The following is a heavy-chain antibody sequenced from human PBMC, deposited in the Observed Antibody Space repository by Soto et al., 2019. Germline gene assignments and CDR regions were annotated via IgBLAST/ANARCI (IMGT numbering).Heavy chain of an antibody. Sequence: WGSLRLSCAASGFTFSSYAMHWVRHCPVKWLEWVAAISFDGSNKYDADSGKGRFSISRDNPKNTPYLQMNSLRVEDTAVYYCARSGLRFSIAARRTAFDMWGQGTMVTVSS. CDR1: GFTFSSYA. CDR3: ARSGLRFSIAARRTAFDM. CDR2: ISFDGSNK. V-gene: IGHV3-30-3*01. J-gene: IGHJ3*02. D-gene: IGHD6-6*01.